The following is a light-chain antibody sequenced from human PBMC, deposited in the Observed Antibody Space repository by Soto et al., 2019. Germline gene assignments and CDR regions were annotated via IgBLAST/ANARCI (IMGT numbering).Light chain of an antibody. V-gene: IGLV2-11*01. CDR3: CSKAGSYTAVV. CDR2: DVS. CDR1: SSDVGGYNY. Sequence: QSALTQPRSVSGSPGQSVSISCTGTSSDVGGYNYVSWYQQHPGKAPKVMIYDVSKRPSGVPDRFSGSKSGNTASLTISGLQSEDEADYYCCSKAGSYTAVVFGGGTQLTVL. J-gene: IGLJ2*01.